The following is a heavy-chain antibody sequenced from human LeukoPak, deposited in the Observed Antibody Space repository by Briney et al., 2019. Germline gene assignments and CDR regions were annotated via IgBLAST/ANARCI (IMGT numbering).Heavy chain of an antibody. CDR2: LNSDGSST. Sequence: GGSLRLSCAASGFTFSSYWMHWVRQAPGKGRVWVSRLNSDGSSTSYADSVKGRFTISRDNAKNTLYLQMNSLRAEDTAVYYCAREGRPQDSGSLYYWGQGTLVTVSS. CDR1: GFTFSSYW. D-gene: IGHD1-26*01. V-gene: IGHV3-74*01. CDR3: AREGRPQDSGSLYY. J-gene: IGHJ4*02.